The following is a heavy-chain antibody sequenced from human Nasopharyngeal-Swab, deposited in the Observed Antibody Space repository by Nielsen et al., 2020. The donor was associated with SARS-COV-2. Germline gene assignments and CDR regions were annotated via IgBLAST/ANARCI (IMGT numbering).Heavy chain of an antibody. D-gene: IGHD6-19*01. CDR3: ARKRGEQWLSQFDY. Sequence: ASVKVSCKASGYTFINYGITWVRQAPGQGLEWMGWSSAYNSNTNYAQKFQGRVTMTTDTSTNTAYMELRSLRSDDTAVYYCARKRGEQWLSQFDYWGQGTLVTASS. V-gene: IGHV1-18*01. J-gene: IGHJ4*02. CDR1: GYTFINYG. CDR2: SSAYNSNT.